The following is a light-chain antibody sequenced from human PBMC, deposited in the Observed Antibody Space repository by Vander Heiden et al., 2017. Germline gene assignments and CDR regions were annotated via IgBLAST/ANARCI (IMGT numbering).Light chain of an antibody. CDR2: GAS. V-gene: IGKV3-20*01. Sequence: EIVLTQSPGTLSLPPGERATLSCRASQSVSSCYLAWYQQKPGRPPRLLIDGASSRAAGIPDRFSGSGSGADFTLTISRLEPGGFAVYYCQQYGSSPGTCGQGTKLEIK. J-gene: IGKJ2*01. CDR3: QQYGSSPGT. CDR1: QSVSSCY.